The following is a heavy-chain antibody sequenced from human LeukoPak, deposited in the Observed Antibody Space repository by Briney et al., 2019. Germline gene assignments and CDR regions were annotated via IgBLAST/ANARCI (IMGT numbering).Heavy chain of an antibody. CDR1: GFTFSNYN. CDR3: AREGASPPINWFDP. J-gene: IGHJ5*02. CDR2: INWNGGST. V-gene: IGHV3-20*04. Sequence: PGGSLRLSCAASGFTFSNYNMNWVRQAPGKGLEWVSGINWNGGSTGYADSVKGRFTISRDNAKNSLYLQMNSLRAEDTALYYCAREGASPPINWFDPWGQGTLVTVSS.